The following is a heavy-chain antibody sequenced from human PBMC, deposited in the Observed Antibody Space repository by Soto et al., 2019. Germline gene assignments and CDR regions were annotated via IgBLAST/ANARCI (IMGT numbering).Heavy chain of an antibody. J-gene: IGHJ4*02. D-gene: IGHD3-22*01. CDR2: SSAYTGNP. V-gene: IGHV1-18*01. CDR3: ARDVYYDSSISFFDY. Sequence: VQLVQSGAEGKKPGASVKVSCKASGYTFNNYGVTWVRQAPGQGLEWMGRSSAYTGNPDYAQNLRDRVTMTTDLSTNTAYLQLRSQRSDDQVLYYCARDVYYDSSISFFDYWGQGSLITVSS. CDR1: GYTFNNYG.